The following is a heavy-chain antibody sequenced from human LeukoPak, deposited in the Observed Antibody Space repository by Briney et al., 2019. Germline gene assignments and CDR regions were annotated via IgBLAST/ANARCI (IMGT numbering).Heavy chain of an antibody. Sequence: PGGSLRLSYAASGFSFSDHYMSWIRQAPGKGLEWVSYISGGGSTKSYTDSVKGRFTISRDNAKNSLYLQMDSLRAEDTAVYYCAKDPSYTSSSRRFAPWGQGTLVTVSS. J-gene: IGHJ5*02. V-gene: IGHV3-11*01. CDR2: ISGGGSTK. CDR1: GFSFSDHY. CDR3: AKDPSYTSSSRRFAP. D-gene: IGHD6-6*01.